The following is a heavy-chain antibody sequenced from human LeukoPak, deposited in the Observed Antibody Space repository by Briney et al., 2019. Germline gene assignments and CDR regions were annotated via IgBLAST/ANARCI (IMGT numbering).Heavy chain of an antibody. J-gene: IGHJ4*02. V-gene: IGHV1-2*02. D-gene: IGHD2-2*01. Sequence: INPNSGRTNYAQKFQGSVTMTRDTSISTAYMELSRLRSDDTAVYYCARGYCSSTSCGPDYWGQGTLVTVSS. CDR2: INPNSGRT. CDR3: ARGYCSSTSCGPDY.